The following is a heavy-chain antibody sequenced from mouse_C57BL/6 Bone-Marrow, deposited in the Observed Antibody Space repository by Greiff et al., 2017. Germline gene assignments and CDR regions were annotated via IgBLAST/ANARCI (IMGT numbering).Heavy chain of an antibody. Sequence: EVKLVESGGGLVQPGGSLKLSCAASGFTFSDYGMAWVRQAPRKGPEWVAFISNLAYSIYYADTVTGRFTISRENAQNTLYLEMSSLRSEDTAMYYCARQNYGSPGWCADWGQGTLVTVSA. CDR3: ARQNYGSPGWCAD. CDR1: GFTFSDYG. V-gene: IGHV5-15*01. D-gene: IGHD1-1*01. CDR2: ISNLAYSI. J-gene: IGHJ3*01.